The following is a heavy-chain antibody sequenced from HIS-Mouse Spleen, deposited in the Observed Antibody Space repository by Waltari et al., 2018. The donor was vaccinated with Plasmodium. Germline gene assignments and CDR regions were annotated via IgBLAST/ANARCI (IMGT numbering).Heavy chain of an antibody. Sequence: EVQLLESGGGLVQPGGSLRLSCAASGFTFSSYSMSWVRRAPGKGCGWVSVISVSVGSKYYAGPVKGRFTISRENSKSPLYLQMNSLRAEDTAVYYCAKSSKGTGDLWDYWGQGTLVTVSS. D-gene: IGHD7-27*01. V-gene: IGHV3-23*01. CDR2: ISVSVGSK. J-gene: IGHJ4*02. CDR1: GFTFSSYS. CDR3: AKSSKGTGDLWDY.